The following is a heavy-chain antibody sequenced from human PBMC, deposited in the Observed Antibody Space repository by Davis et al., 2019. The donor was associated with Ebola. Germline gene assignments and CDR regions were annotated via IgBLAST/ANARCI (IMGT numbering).Heavy chain of an antibody. CDR1: GGSISSYY. CDR2: IYYSGST. CDR3: ARGRKDDFWSGYNWFDP. V-gene: IGHV4-59*01. D-gene: IGHD3-3*01. Sequence: PSETLSLTCTASGGSISSYYWSWIRQPPGKGLEWIGYIYYSGSTNYNPSLKSRVTISVDTSKNQFSLKLSSVTAADTAVYYCARGRKDDFWSGYNWFDPWGQGTLVTVSS. J-gene: IGHJ5*02.